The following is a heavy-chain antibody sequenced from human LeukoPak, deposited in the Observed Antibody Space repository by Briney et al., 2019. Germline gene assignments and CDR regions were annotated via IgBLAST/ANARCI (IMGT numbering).Heavy chain of an antibody. CDR1: GITLSNYG. CDR2: ISDTGGRT. V-gene: IGHV3-23*01. D-gene: IGHD3-22*01. Sequence: GGSLRLSCAVAGITLSNYGMTWVRQAPGKGLEWVAGISDTGGRTNYADSVKGRFTISRDNPKNTLYLQMNSLRAEDTAVYFCAKRGVVIRVILVGFHKEAYYFDSWGQGALVTVSS. CDR3: AKRGVVIRVILVGFHKEAYYFDS. J-gene: IGHJ4*02.